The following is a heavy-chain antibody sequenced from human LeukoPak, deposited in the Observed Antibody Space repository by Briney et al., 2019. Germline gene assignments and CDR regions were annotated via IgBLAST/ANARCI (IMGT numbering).Heavy chain of an antibody. CDR2: VFYTGTS. J-gene: IGHJ5*02. CDR3: ARAGPWQIDP. CDR1: GASMNSYY. V-gene: IGHV4-59*01. D-gene: IGHD3-10*01. Sequence: PSETLSLTCTVSGASMNSYYWTWIRQPPGKGLEWIGHVFYTGTSNYNPSLKSRVTISLDRSNNQFFLRLTSVTAADTAVYYCARAGPWQIDPWGQGTLVAVSS.